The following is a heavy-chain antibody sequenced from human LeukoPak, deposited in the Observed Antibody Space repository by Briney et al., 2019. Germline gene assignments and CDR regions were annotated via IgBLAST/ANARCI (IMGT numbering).Heavy chain of an antibody. D-gene: IGHD3-22*01. J-gene: IGHJ4*02. CDR3: ARGRPSLYSYDSSGYYSDY. CDR1: GYTVTSYD. V-gene: IGHV1-8*01. Sequence: ASVKVSCKASGYTVTSYDINWVGQATGQGREGMGGRNPNSGKTGNAQKFQGRLTTTRNPSITTAYMELSSLRSEHPAVYYCARGRPSLYSYDSSGYYSDYWGQGTLVTVSS. CDR2: RNPNSGKT.